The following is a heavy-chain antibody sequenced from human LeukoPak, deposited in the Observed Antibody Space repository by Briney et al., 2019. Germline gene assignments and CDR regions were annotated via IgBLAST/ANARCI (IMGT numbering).Heavy chain of an antibody. CDR2: ISGSGAST. J-gene: IGHJ4*02. CDR1: GFTFSTNA. D-gene: IGHD2-21*02. V-gene: IGHV3-23*01. Sequence: GGSLRLSCLTSGFTFSTNAMSWVRQAPGKGLEWISGISGSGASTYYADSVKGRFTISRDNSKNTLYLQMNSLRAEDTAVYYCARDRIAPERYCGGDCYSYYFDYWGQGTLVTVSS. CDR3: ARDRIAPERYCGGDCYSYYFDY.